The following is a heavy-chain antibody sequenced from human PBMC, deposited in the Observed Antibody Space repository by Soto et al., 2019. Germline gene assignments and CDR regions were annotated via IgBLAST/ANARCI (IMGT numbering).Heavy chain of an antibody. Sequence: SETLSLTCSVSGGTITSGRSSWNWIRQSPGKGLEWIAYIYHSGSTYYNPSLKSRVTISVDRSENQFSLKLTSVTAADTAVYYCVRESVASGPNYFDTWGPGTLVTVS. J-gene: IGHJ5*02. CDR3: VRESVASGPNYFDT. D-gene: IGHD6-6*01. CDR1: GGTITSGRSS. CDR2: IYHSGST. V-gene: IGHV4-30-2*06.